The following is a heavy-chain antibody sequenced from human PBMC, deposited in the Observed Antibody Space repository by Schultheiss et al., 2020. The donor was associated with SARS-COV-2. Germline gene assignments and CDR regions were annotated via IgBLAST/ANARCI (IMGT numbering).Heavy chain of an antibody. CDR3: VGGPEEGTVNQGRRYFDL. V-gene: IGHV4-31*03. CDR2: IYSSGSI. CDR1: GGSVNSGHHY. D-gene: IGHD1-14*01. Sequence: SETLSLTCTVSGGSVNSGHHYWSWIRQHPGKALEWVAFIYSSGSIYYKPSLRSRVAISMDTSKNQVSLRLTSVTAADTAVYFCVGGPEEGTVNQGRRYFDLWGRGTLVTVSS. J-gene: IGHJ2*01.